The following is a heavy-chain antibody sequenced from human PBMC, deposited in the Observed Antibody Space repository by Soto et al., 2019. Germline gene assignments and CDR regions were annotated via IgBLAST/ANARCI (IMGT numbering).Heavy chain of an antibody. V-gene: IGHV4-4*07. Sequence: SETLSLTCSVSGGSISKFYWSWIRKTAGKGLEWMGRVYATGTTDYNPSLRSRVAMSVDISRKTFSLRLTSVTAADTGMYYCVRDGSKTLRDWFDPWGQGKLVTVSS. CDR3: VRDGSKTLRDWFDP. D-gene: IGHD3-10*01. J-gene: IGHJ5*02. CDR2: VYATGTT. CDR1: GGSISKFY.